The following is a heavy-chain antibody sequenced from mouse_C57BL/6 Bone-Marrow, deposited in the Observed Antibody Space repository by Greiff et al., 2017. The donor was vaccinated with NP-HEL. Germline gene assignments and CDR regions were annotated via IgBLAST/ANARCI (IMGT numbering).Heavy chain of an antibody. D-gene: IGHD1-1*01. CDR1: GYTFTSYW. J-gene: IGHJ2*01. CDR3: TSYCYGSRY. Sequence: QVQLQQPGAELVKPGASVKMSCKASGYTFTSYWITWVKQRPVQGLEWIGDIYPASGSTNYNEKFKDKATLTVDTSSSTAYMQLSSLTSEDTAVYYCTSYCYGSRYWGQGTTRTVSS. V-gene: IGHV1-55*01. CDR2: IYPASGST.